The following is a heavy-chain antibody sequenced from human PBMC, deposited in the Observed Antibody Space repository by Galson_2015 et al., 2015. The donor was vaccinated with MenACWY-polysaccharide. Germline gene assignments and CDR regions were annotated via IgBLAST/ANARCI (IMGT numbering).Heavy chain of an antibody. CDR1: GFPFSDSW. V-gene: IGHV3-7*01. CDR2: IKQSGSEK. CDR3: ARARSWSGYSAFDF. D-gene: IGHD3-3*01. J-gene: IGHJ3*01. Sequence: SLRLSCAASGFPFSDSWMTWIRQAPGKGLEWVATIKQSGSEKYYVDPVEGRFTVSRDNAKNSLYLQMNSLRAEDTAVYYCARARSWSGYSAFDFWGQGTMVTVSS.